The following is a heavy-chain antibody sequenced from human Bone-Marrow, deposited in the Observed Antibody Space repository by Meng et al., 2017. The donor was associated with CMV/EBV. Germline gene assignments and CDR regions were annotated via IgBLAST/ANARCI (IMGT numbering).Heavy chain of an antibody. CDR2: INHSGST. D-gene: IGHD6-19*01. CDR1: GGSFSGYY. Sequence: LRLSCAVCGGSFSGYYWSWIRQPPGKGLEWIGEINHSGSTNYNPSLKSRVTISVDTSKNQFSLKLSSVTAADTAVYYCARRYSSGWYDHWGQGTLVTVSS. CDR3: ARRYSSGWYDH. J-gene: IGHJ4*02. V-gene: IGHV4-34*01.